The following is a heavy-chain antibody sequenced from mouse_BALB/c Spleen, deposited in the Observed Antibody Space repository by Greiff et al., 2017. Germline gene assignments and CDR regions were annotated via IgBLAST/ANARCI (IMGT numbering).Heavy chain of an antibody. CDR1: GFTFSSFG. J-gene: IGHJ3*01. D-gene: IGHD3-1*01. V-gene: IGHV5-17*02. CDR2: ISSGSSTI. CDR3: ASSGGLFAY. Sequence: EVKVVESGGGLVQPGGSRKLSCAASGFTFSSFGMHWVRQAPEKGLEWVAYISSGSSTIYYADTVKGRFTISRDNPKNTLFLQMTSLRSEDTAMYYCASSGGLFAYWGQGTLVTVSA.